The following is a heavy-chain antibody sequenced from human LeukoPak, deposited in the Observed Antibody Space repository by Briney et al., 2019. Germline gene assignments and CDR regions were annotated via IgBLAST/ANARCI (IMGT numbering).Heavy chain of an antibody. D-gene: IGHD6-13*01. CDR2: ISGSGGST. Sequence: GGTLRLSCAASGFTFSSYGMSWVRQAPGKGLEWVSAISGSGGSTYYADSVKGRFTISRDSSKNTLYLQMNSLRAEDTAVYYCAKSYSSSWYYSFSYWGQGNLVTVSS. J-gene: IGHJ4*02. CDR1: GFTFSSYG. V-gene: IGHV3-23*01. CDR3: AKSYSSSWYYSFSY.